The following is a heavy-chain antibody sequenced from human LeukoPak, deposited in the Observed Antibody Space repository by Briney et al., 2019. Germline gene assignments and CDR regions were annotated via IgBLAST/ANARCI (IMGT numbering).Heavy chain of an antibody. Sequence: TLSLTCDVSGGSITSGTYYWSWIRQPPGKGLEWIGYILHSGSTYQNPPLKSRVTISVDTSKSQFSLKLSSVTAADTAVYYCARTRDFWNGYFDYWGQGTLVTVSS. V-gene: IGHV4-30-2*01. J-gene: IGHJ4*02. CDR1: GGSITSGTYY. CDR3: ARTRDFWNGYFDY. D-gene: IGHD3-3*01. CDR2: ILHSGST.